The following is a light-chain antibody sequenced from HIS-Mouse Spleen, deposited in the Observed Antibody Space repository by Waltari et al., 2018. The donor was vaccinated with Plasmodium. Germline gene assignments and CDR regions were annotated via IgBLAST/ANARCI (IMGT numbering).Light chain of an antibody. CDR2: GKN. V-gene: IGLV3-19*01. CDR3: NSRDSSGNHQV. CDR1: LLRSYY. Sequence: SSELTQDPAASVALGPTVRTTSHEDLLRSYYACRYQQKPGQAPVLVIYGKNNRPSGIPDRFSGSSSGNTASLTITGAQAEDEADYYCNSRDSSGNHQVFGGGTKLTVL. J-gene: IGLJ3*02.